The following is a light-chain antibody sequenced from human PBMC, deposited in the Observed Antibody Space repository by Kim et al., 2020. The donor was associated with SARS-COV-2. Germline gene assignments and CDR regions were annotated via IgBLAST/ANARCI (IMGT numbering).Light chain of an antibody. CDR1: QTFTSTS. V-gene: IGKV3-20*01. CDR3: QHYGSSPPLYT. CDR2: GVS. J-gene: IGKJ2*01. Sequence: PGERATLSCRASQTFTSTSLAWYQQKPGQAARLLIYGVSNRATGIPDRFSGSRSGTDFTLRISRLEPEDFAVYFCQHYGSSPPLYTFGQGTKLEI.